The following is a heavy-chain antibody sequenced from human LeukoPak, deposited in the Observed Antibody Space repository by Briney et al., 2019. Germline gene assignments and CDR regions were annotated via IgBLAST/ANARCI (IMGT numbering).Heavy chain of an antibody. CDR2: IYSDNT. Sequence: GGSLRLSCTVSGFTVSSNSMSWVRQAPGKGLEWVSFIYSDNTHYSDSVKGRFTISRDNSKNTLYLQMNSLRAEDTAVYYCARDRGDFQSAGTTPYYFDYWGQGTLVTVSS. V-gene: IGHV3-66*03. J-gene: IGHJ4*02. D-gene: IGHD1-7*01. CDR1: GFTVSSNS. CDR3: ARDRGDFQSAGTTPYYFDY.